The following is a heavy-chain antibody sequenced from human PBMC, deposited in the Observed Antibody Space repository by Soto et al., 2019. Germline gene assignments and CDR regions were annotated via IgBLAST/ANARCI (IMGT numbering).Heavy chain of an antibody. J-gene: IGHJ4*02. CDR1: GFTFNNYA. V-gene: IGHV3-23*01. CDR2: ISGSGATP. Sequence: EVQLLESGGGLLQPGGSLRLPCSASGFTFNNYAMAWVRQAPGEGLEWVSGISGSGATPYYADSVKGRFTISRDNSKNTLFLQMNSLSAEDTAVYFCAKAGYCTGVSCYFYYFDSWGQGTLVTVSS. D-gene: IGHD2-15*01. CDR3: AKAGYCTGVSCYFYYFDS.